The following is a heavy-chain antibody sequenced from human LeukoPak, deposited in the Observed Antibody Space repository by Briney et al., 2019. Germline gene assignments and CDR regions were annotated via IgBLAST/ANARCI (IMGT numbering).Heavy chain of an antibody. CDR3: TTVGAVAGLFDY. J-gene: IGHJ4*02. D-gene: IGHD6-19*01. Sequence: GGSLRLSCAASGFTFSNAWMNWVRQAPGKGPEWVGRIKRKIDGETIEYASPVKGRFTISRDDSKNTLYLQMNSLKTEDTAVYYCTTVGAVAGLFDYWGQGTLVTVSS. CDR1: GFTFSNAW. V-gene: IGHV3-15*01. CDR2: IKRKIDGETI.